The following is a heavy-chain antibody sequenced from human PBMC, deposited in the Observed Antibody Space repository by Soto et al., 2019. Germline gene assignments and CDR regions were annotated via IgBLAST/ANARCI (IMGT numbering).Heavy chain of an antibody. CDR3: ARGGYGVSLGKGFDP. D-gene: IGHD3-16*01. CDR2: IYSGT. Sequence: PGGSLRLSCAASGFTVSSNYMSWVRQAPGKGLEWVSVIYSGTFYADSVKGRFTISRDDSKKMLFLQMNSLGPADTAVYHCARGGYGVSLGKGFDPWGQGTLVTVSS. J-gene: IGHJ5*02. V-gene: IGHV3-53*05. CDR1: GFTVSSNY.